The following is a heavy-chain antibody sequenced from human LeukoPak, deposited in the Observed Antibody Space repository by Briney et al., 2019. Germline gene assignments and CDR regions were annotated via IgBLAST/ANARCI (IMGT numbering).Heavy chain of an antibody. CDR2: IYTSGST. D-gene: IGHD4-11*01. CDR1: GGSNSSYG. Sequence: SETLSLTCTVPGGSNSSYGWSWLRQPAGKGLEWIGRIYTSGSTNYNPSLTSRVTISVDTSKNQFSLKLSSVTAADTAVYYCARVANDYSNYYFDYWGQGTLVTVSS. J-gene: IGHJ4*02. CDR3: ARVANDYSNYYFDY. V-gene: IGHV4-4*07.